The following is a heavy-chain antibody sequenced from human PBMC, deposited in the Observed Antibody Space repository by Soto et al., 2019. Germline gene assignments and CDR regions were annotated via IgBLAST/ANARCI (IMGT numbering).Heavy chain of an antibody. CDR1: GYTFTSYA. CDR2: INAGNGNT. J-gene: IGHJ6*02. D-gene: IGHD3-22*01. CDR3: ARTNGNYYDSSGSLYYYYGMAV. V-gene: IGHV1-3*01. Sequence: ASVKVSCKASGYTFTSYAMHWVRQAPGQRLEWMGWINAGNGNTKYSQKFQGRVTITRDTSASTAYMELSSLRSEDTAVYYCARTNGNYYDSSGSLYYYYGMAVWGQGTTVTVSS.